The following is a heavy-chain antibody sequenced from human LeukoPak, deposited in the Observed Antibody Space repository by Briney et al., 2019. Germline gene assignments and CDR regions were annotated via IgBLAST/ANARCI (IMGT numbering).Heavy chain of an antibody. J-gene: IGHJ4*02. CDR3: ATFLGADRPIVVVSTPFDY. V-gene: IGHV3-21*01. CDR2: ISSSSSYI. Sequence: GGSLRLSWAASGFTFSSYSMNWVRQAPGKGLEWVSSISSSSSYIYYADSVKGRFTISRDNAKNSLYLQMNSLRAEDTAVYYCATFLGADRPIVVVSTPFDYWGQGTLVTVSS. D-gene: IGHD3-22*01. CDR1: GFTFSSYS.